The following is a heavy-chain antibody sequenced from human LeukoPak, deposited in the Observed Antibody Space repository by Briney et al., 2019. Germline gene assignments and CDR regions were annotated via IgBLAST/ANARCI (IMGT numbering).Heavy chain of an antibody. D-gene: IGHD6-19*01. CDR3: AREYSSGWYLYGY. CDR1: GYTFTGYY. J-gene: IGHJ4*02. V-gene: IGHV1-2*02. CDR2: INPNSGGT. Sequence: ASVKVSCKASGYTFTGYYMHWARQAPGQGLEWMGWINPNSGGTNYAQKFQGRVTMTRDTSISTAYTELSRLRSDDTAVYYCAREYSSGWYLYGYWGQGTLVTVSS.